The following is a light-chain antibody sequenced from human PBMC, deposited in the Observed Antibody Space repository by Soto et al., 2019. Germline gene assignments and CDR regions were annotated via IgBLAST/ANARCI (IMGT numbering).Light chain of an antibody. Sequence: EIVLTQSPGTLSLSPGESGTLSCRASQSLGTNFLAWFQQKPGQAPRHLIYGASTRATGISDRFSGSGSGKDFTLTITILAPEDSVVYYCQHYGVSPRTFGQGTKVQI. CDR2: GAS. CDR3: QHYGVSPRT. J-gene: IGKJ1*01. CDR1: QSLGTNF. V-gene: IGKV3-20*01.